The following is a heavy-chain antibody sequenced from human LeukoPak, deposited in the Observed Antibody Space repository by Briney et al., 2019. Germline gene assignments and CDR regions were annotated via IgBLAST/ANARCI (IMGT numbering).Heavy chain of an antibody. Sequence: SETLSLTCAVYGGSFSGYYWSWIRQPPGKGLEWIGEINHSGSTNYNPSLKGRVTISVDTSKNQFSLKLSSVTAADTAVCYCARVWFGKFDYWGQGTLVTVSS. CDR2: INHSGST. CDR1: GGSFSGYY. CDR3: ARVWFGKFDY. D-gene: IGHD3-10*01. J-gene: IGHJ4*02. V-gene: IGHV4-34*01.